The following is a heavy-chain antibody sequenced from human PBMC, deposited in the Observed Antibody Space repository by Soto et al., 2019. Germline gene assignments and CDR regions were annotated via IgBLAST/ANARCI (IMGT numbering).Heavy chain of an antibody. CDR2: SSATGAGT. CDR1: GFTFSSYG. D-gene: IGHD1-7*01. Sequence: EVQLLESGGGLVQPGGSLRLSCAASGFTFSSYGMTWVRQAPGKGLEWGSFSSATGAGTYYADSGKGRFTISRDNSKNTLYLQMTSLGADDTAVYYCAKDRRAGGNYGFYSDFWGQGALVIVSS. V-gene: IGHV3-23*01. CDR3: AKDRRAGGNYGFYSDF. J-gene: IGHJ4*02.